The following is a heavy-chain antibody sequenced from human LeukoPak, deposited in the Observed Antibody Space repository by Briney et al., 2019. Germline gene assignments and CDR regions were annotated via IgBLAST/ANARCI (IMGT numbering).Heavy chain of an antibody. D-gene: IGHD3-10*01. CDR2: ISSSSSYI. V-gene: IGHV3-21*01. J-gene: IGHJ4*02. CDR1: GFTFSSYS. Sequence: GGSLRLSCAASGFTFSSYSMNWVRQAPGKGLEWVSTISSSSSYIYYADSVKGRFTISRDNAKNSLYLQMNSLRAEDTAVYYCARAPYGSGSLDYWDQGTLVTVSS. CDR3: ARAPYGSGSLDY.